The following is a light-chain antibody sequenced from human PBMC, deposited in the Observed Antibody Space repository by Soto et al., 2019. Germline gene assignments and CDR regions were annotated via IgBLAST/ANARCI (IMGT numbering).Light chain of an antibody. CDR2: GAS. V-gene: IGKV3-15*01. CDR3: QQHNNWPQWT. Sequence: EIVMTQSPATLSVSPGERATLSCRASQSVSSNLAWYQQKPGQAPRLLMYGASTRATGIPDRFSGSGSGTEFTLTISSLQSEYFAVYYCQQHNNWPQWTFGQGTKVEIK. CDR1: QSVSSN. J-gene: IGKJ1*01.